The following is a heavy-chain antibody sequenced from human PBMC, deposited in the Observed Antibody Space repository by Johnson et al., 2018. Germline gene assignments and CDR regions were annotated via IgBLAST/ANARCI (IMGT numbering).Heavy chain of an antibody. J-gene: IGHJ1*01. Sequence: QVQLVESGGGVVQPGRSLRLSCAASGFTFSSHGMHWVRQAPGKGLEWVAVIWSDGSKKYYAASVTGRFTVSRDNAKNTLYLQMNSLRAGDTAIYYCARDRGECSGGSCWGYFQHWGQGTLVTVSS. CDR1: GFTFSSHG. CDR2: IWSDGSKK. CDR3: ARDRGECSGGSCWGYFQH. D-gene: IGHD2-15*01. V-gene: IGHV3-33*01.